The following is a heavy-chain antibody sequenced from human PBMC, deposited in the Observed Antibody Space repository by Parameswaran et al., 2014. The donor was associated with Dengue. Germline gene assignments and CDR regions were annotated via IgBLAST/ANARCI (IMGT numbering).Heavy chain of an antibody. V-gene: IGHV4-59*13. J-gene: IGHJ6*02. D-gene: IGHD1-1*01. Sequence: PGKGLEWIGYIYYSGSTNSNPSLKSRVTISVDTSKNQFSLKLGSVTAADTAVYFCARDTRGPKAGMDVWGQGTTVTVSS. CDR2: IYYSGST. CDR3: ARDTRGPKAGMDV.